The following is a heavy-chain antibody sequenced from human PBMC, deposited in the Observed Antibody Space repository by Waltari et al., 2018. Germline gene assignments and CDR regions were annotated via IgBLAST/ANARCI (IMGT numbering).Heavy chain of an antibody. Sequence: EVQLVESGGGLAHPGGSLTLSCVGSGFTLRTYWMTWVRQAPGKGVGWVATMKKDGSERYYVDSVRGRFIISKDDAKNSLSLEMNILAVEDTAIYYCARDSPDKHWKFFGNDHWGQGTLVNVSP. V-gene: IGHV3-7*01. J-gene: IGHJ4*02. D-gene: IGHD1-1*01. CDR3: ARDSPDKHWKFFGNDH. CDR1: GFTLRTYW. CDR2: MKKDGSER.